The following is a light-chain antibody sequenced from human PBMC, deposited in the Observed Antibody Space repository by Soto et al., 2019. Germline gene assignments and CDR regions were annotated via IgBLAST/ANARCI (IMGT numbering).Light chain of an antibody. CDR2: DAS. V-gene: IGKV3-11*01. J-gene: IGKJ1*01. CDR3: QQRSNWPPFP. CDR1: QSVSSD. Sequence: EIVLTQSPATLSLSRGERATLSCRASQSVSSDLAWYQQKPGQAPRLLIYDASNRATGIPARFSGSGSGTDFTLTISSLEPEDFAVYYCQQRSNWPPFPFGQGTKVEIK.